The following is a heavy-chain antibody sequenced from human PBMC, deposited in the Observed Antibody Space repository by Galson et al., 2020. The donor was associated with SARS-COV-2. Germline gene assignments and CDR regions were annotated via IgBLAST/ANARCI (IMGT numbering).Heavy chain of an antibody. D-gene: IGHD3-16*01. V-gene: IGHV4-39*01. CDR2: VNYVGIT. CDR1: GGSISNDNYY. J-gene: IGHJ4*02. CDR3: ARQFGEGKYYFDY. Sequence: SETLSLTCTVSGGSISNDNYYWGWIRQPPGEGPEWLGIVNYVGITYYNPSLKSRVTVSVDTSKNQFSLKLISVTAADTAVFFCARQFGEGKYYFDYWGQGALVTVSS.